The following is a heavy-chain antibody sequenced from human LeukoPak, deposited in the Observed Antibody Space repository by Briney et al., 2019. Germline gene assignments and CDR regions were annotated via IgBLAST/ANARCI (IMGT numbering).Heavy chain of an antibody. V-gene: IGHV3-30-3*01. CDR3: ARDPHSDYYDTPQPNWFDP. J-gene: IGHJ5*02. Sequence: GGSLRLSCAASGFTFSSYAMHWVRQAPGKGLEWVAVISYDGSNKYYADSVKGRFTISRDNSKNTLYLQMNSLRAEDTAVYYCARDPHSDYYDTPQPNWFDPWGQGTLVTDSS. D-gene: IGHD3-22*01. CDR1: GFTFSSYA. CDR2: ISYDGSNK.